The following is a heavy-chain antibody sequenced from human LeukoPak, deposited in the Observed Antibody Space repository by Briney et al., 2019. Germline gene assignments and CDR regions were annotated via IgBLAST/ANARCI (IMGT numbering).Heavy chain of an antibody. V-gene: IGHV4-39*01. D-gene: IGHD6-13*01. Sequence: PSETLSLTCTVSGGSISSGGYYWSWIRQHPGKGLEWIGYIYYSGSTYYNPSLKSRVSISIDTSKNQFSLNLSSVTAADTAVYYCASRAAGAFDYWGQGTLVTVSS. CDR2: IYYSGST. CDR3: ASRAAGAFDY. CDR1: GGSISSGGYY. J-gene: IGHJ4*02.